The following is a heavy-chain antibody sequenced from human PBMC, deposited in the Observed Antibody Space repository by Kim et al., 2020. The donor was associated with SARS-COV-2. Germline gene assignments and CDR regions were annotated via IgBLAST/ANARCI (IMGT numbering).Heavy chain of an antibody. Sequence: ASVKVSCKASGYTFTSYYMHWVRQAPGQGLEWMGIINPSGGSTSYAQKFQGRVTMTRDTSTSTVYMELSSLRSEDTAVYYCAVMRPPVLWFGELLGGDAFDIWGQGTMVTVSS. V-gene: IGHV1-46*01. CDR2: INPSGGST. J-gene: IGHJ3*02. CDR3: AVMRPPVLWFGELLGGDAFDI. D-gene: IGHD3-10*01. CDR1: GYTFTSYY.